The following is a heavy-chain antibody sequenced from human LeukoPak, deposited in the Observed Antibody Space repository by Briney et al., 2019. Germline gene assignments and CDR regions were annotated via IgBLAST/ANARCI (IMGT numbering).Heavy chain of an antibody. V-gene: IGHV4-59*01. CDR2: ISYSGST. D-gene: IGHD1-1*01. Sequence: SETLSLTCTVSGGSISSYYWSWIRQPPGKGLEWVGYISYSGSTNFNPSLKSRVTISVDTSKNQFSLKLSSVTAADTAVYYCAREGTAGTNLNWFDPWGQGTLVTVSS. CDR1: GGSISSYY. J-gene: IGHJ5*02. CDR3: AREGTAGTNLNWFDP.